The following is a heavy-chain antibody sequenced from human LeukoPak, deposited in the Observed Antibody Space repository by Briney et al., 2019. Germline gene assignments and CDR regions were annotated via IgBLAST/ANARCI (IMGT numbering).Heavy chain of an antibody. CDR2: IFTSGSA. Sequence: SETLSLTCSVSSDSISTYDWSWIRQPAGKGLEWLGQIFTSGSATYNSSLKSRLTMSVDKSKNQVSLKLISVTAADTAIYYCAKHSPSGCYFFDFGGRETLVPVSS. CDR1: SDSISTYD. V-gene: IGHV4-4*07. D-gene: IGHD6-19*01. CDR3: AKHSPSGCYFFDF. J-gene: IGHJ4*02.